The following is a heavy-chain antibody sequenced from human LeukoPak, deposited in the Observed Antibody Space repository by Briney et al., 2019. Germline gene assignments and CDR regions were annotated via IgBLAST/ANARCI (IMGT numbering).Heavy chain of an antibody. J-gene: IGHJ6*03. V-gene: IGHV3-23*01. CDR1: GLTFSNAW. CDR2: ISTNGDST. CDR3: AKDGRSGNYWNYYYYMDV. Sequence: GGSLRLSCAASGLTFSNAWMSWVRQAPGKGLEWVSTISTNGDSTYYADSVKGRFTISRDNSRNTLSLQMISLRADDTALYYCAKDGRSGNYWNYYYYMDVWGKGTTVIISS. D-gene: IGHD3-10*01.